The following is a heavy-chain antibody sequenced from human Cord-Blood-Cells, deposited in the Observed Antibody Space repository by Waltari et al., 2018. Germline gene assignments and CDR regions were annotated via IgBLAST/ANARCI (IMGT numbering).Heavy chain of an antibody. Sequence: EVKLVQSGAEEKKSGAIVNSDCTVSGYTFTDTYMQWVQQAPGKGLEWMGLVDPEDGETIYAEKFQGRVTITADTSTDTAYMELSSLRAEDTAVYYCAICIAARAFDIWGQGTMVTVSS. CDR2: VDPEDGET. J-gene: IGHJ3*02. CDR3: AICIAARAFDI. V-gene: IGHV1-69-2*01. CDR1: GYTFTDTY. D-gene: IGHD6-6*01.